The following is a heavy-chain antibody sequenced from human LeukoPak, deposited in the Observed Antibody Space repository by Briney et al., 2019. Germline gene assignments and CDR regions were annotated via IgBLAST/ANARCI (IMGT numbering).Heavy chain of an antibody. CDR3: ARDLPLSSGQPHNWFDP. CDR2: ISSSSSTI. J-gene: IGHJ5*02. D-gene: IGHD2-15*01. Sequence: GGSLRLSCAASGFTFSSYSFNWVRQAPGKGLEWVSYISSSSSTICYADSVRGRFTISRDNAKNSLYLQMNSLRAEDTAVYYCARDLPLSSGQPHNWFDPWGQGTLVTVSS. CDR1: GFTFSSYS. V-gene: IGHV3-48*04.